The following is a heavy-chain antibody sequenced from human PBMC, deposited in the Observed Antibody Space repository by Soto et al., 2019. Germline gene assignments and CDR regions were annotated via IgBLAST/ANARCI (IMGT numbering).Heavy chain of an antibody. V-gene: IGHV5-51*01. J-gene: IGHJ5*02. CDR3: ARHGDFWSGYPFDP. CDR2: IYPGDSDT. Sequence: GEALKGSSSGSGKRFIPVLAGSVSQMPGKGLEWMGIIYPGDSDTRYSPSFQGQVTISADKSISTAYLQWSSLKASDTAMYYCARHGDFWSGYPFDPWGQGTLVTVSS. CDR1: GKRFIPVL. D-gene: IGHD3-3*01.